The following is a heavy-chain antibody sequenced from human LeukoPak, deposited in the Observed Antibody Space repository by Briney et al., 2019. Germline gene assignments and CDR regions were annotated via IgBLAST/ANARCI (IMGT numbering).Heavy chain of an antibody. Sequence: GGSLRLSCAASGFTFSSYGMHWVRQAPGKGLEWVAFIRYDGSNKYYADSVKGRFTISRDNSKNTLYLQMNSLRAEDTAVYYCAREYSGSYLFDYWGQGTLVTVSS. D-gene: IGHD1-26*01. V-gene: IGHV3-30*02. J-gene: IGHJ4*02. CDR3: AREYSGSYLFDY. CDR1: GFTFSSYG. CDR2: IRYDGSNK.